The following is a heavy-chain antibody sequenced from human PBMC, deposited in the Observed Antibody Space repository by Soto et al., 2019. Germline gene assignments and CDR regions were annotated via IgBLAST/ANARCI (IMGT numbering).Heavy chain of an antibody. CDR3: AKRTVGWYFDL. Sequence: ISGSGDSTYYADSVKGRFTISRDISKNTQYLQMNSLRAEDTAVYYCAKRTVGWYFDLWGRGTLVTVSS. J-gene: IGHJ2*01. D-gene: IGHD4-17*01. CDR2: ISGSGDST. V-gene: IGHV3-23*01.